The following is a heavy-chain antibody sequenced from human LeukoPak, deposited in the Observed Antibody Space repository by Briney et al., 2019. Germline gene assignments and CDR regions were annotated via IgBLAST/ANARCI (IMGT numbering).Heavy chain of an antibody. D-gene: IGHD6-13*01. CDR3: ARDGSKQQLDPYFDY. Sequence: PSETLSLTCTVSGGSISSSSYYWGWIRQPPGKGLEWIGSIYYSGSTYYNPSLKSRVTISVDTSKNQFSLKLSSVTAADTAVYYCARDGSKQQLDPYFDYWGQGTLVTVSS. V-gene: IGHV4-39*07. J-gene: IGHJ4*02. CDR1: GGSISSSSYY. CDR2: IYYSGST.